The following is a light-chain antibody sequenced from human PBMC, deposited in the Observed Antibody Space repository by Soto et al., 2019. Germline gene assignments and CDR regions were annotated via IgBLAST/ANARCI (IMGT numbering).Light chain of an antibody. J-gene: IGLJ2*01. CDR3: CSYAGSSTLVV. V-gene: IGLV2-23*02. CDR2: DVT. CDR1: SGDVGGYNY. Sequence: QSALTQPASVSGSPGQSITISCTGTSGDVGGYNYVSWYQRHPGKAPKLIIYDVTNRPSGVSDRFSGFKSGNTASLTISGLQAEDEADYYCCSYAGSSTLVVFGGGTKLTVL.